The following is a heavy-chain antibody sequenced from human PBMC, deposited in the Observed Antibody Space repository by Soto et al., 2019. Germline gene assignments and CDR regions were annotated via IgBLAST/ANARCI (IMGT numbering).Heavy chain of an antibody. D-gene: IGHD3-22*01. J-gene: IGHJ6*02. V-gene: IGHV4-30-4*01. CDR3: ARGHDSSGYYYKAYGMDV. CDR1: GGSISSGDYY. CDR2: IYYSGST. Sequence: QVQLQESGPGLVKPSQTLSLTCTVSGGSISSGDYYWSWIRQPPGKGLEWIGYIYYSGSTYYNPSLKSRVTISVDTSKNQFSLKLSSVTAADTAVYYCARGHDSSGYYYKAYGMDVWGQGTTVTVSS.